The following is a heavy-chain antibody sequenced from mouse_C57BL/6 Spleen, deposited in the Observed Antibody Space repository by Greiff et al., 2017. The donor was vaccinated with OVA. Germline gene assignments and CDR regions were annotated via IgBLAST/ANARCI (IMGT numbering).Heavy chain of an antibody. CDR2: IYPGSGNT. CDR3: ARFNYGNTRDYFDY. V-gene: IGHV1-76*01. D-gene: IGHD2-1*01. CDR1: GYTFTDYY. Sequence: QVQLQQSGAELVRPGASVKLSCKASGYTFTDYYINWVKQRPGQGLEWIARIYPGSGNTYYNEKFKGKATLTAEKSSSTAYMQLSSLTSEDSAVYFCARFNYGNTRDYFDYWGQGTTLTVSS. J-gene: IGHJ2*01.